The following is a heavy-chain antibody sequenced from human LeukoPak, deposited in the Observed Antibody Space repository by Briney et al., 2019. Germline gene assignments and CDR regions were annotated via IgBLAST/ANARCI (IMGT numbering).Heavy chain of an antibody. Sequence: PSETLSLTCAVSGGSISSSNWWSWVRQPPGKGLEWIGEIYHSGSTNYNPSLKSRVTISVDKSKNQFSLKLSSVTAADTAVYYCARDSYDILTGHNNWFDPWGPGTLVTVSS. J-gene: IGHJ5*02. D-gene: IGHD3-9*01. CDR2: IYHSGST. V-gene: IGHV4-4*02. CDR3: ARDSYDILTGHNNWFDP. CDR1: GGSISSSNW.